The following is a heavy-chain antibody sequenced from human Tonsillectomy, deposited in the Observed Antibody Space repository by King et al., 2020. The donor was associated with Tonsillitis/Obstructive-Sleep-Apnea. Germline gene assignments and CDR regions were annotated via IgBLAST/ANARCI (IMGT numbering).Heavy chain of an antibody. CDR1: GFTVSSNY. CDR3: ARGGRRYSSSSLDY. V-gene: IGHV3-53*01. CDR2: IYSGGST. D-gene: IGHD6-6*01. Sequence: VQLVESGGGLIQPGGSLRLSCAASGFTVSSNYMSWVRQAPGKGLEWVSVIYSGGSTYYADSVKGRFTISRDNSKNTRYLQMNSLRAEDTAVYYCARGGRRYSSSSLDYWGQGTLVTVSS. J-gene: IGHJ4*02.